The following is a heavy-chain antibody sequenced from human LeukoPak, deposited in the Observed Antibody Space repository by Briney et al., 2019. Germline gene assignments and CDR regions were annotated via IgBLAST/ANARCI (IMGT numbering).Heavy chain of an antibody. CDR1: GGTFSSYA. J-gene: IGHJ6*02. V-gene: IGHV1-69*04. D-gene: IGHD6-13*01. Sequence: SVKVSCKASGGTFSSYAISWVRQAPGQGLEWMGRIIPILGIANYAQKFQGRVTITADKSTSTAYMELSSLRSEDTAVYYCARALVIAAAGTHYYYGMDVWGQGTTVTVXS. CDR3: ARALVIAAAGTHYYYGMDV. CDR2: IIPILGIA.